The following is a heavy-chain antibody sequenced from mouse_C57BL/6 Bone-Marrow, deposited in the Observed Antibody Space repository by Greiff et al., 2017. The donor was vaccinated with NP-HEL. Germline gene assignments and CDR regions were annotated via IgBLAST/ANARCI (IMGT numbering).Heavy chain of an antibody. CDR3: ARENYGNH. D-gene: IGHD2-1*01. V-gene: IGHV1-82*01. CDR2: IYPGDGDT. Sequence: VQLQQSGPELVKPGASVKISCKASGYAFSSSWMNWVKQRPGKGLEWIGRIYPGDGDTNYNGKFKGKATLTADKSSSTAYMQLSSLTSEDSAVYFCARENYGNHWGQGTLVTVSA. CDR1: GYAFSSSW. J-gene: IGHJ3*01.